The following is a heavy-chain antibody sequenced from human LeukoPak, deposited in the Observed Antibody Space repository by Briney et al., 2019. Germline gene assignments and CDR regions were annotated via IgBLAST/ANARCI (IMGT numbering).Heavy chain of an antibody. J-gene: IGHJ4*02. V-gene: IGHV3-21*01. D-gene: IGHD3-22*01. CDR2: ISSSSSDI. Sequence: GGSLRLSCAASGVTFSSDSMNWVCQAPGKGLGWVSSISSSSSDIYYADSVKGRFTISRDNAKNSLYLQMNSLRAEDTAVYYCARVKRSGYYYDSSGYPGDYFDYWGQGTLVTVSS. CDR3: ARVKRSGYYYDSSGYPGDYFDY. CDR1: GVTFSSDS.